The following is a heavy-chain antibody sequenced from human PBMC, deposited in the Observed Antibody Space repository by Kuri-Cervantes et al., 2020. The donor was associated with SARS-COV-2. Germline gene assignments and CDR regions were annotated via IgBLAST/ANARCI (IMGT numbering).Heavy chain of an antibody. CDR3: AREGIVVDAYAFDI. CDR2: ISHDGTKK. Sequence: GESLKISCAASGFTLSRYSVYLVRQAPGKGLEWEALISHDGTKKDYADSAKGRLTISRDNSKNTLYLQMNSLRAEDTAVYFCAREGIVVDAYAFDIWGQGTMVTVSS. D-gene: IGHD2-2*01. J-gene: IGHJ3*02. V-gene: IGHV3-30*03. CDR1: GFTLSRYS.